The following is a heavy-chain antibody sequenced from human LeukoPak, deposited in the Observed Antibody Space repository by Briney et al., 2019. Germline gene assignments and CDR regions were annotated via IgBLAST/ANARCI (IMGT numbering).Heavy chain of an antibody. CDR2: IDWDDDK. Sequence: ESGPALVKPTQTLTLTCTFSGFSLRTSGMCVTWIRQPPGKALEWLAHIDWDDDKYYNTSLKTRLTISKDTSINQVVLTMTNLDPADTATYYCARLRHYSDSSTYFIDYWGQGTLVTVSS. CDR3: ARLRHYSDSSTYFIDY. J-gene: IGHJ4*02. D-gene: IGHD3-22*01. CDR1: GFSLRTSGMC. V-gene: IGHV2-70*13.